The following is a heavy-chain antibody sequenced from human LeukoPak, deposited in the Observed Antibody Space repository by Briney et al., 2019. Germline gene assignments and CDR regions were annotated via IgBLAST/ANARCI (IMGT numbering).Heavy chain of an antibody. V-gene: IGHV1-18*01. CDR2: ISAYNGNT. D-gene: IGHD1-1*01. Sequence: GASVKVSCKASVYTFTSYGLSWGRQASGQGLEWMGWISAYNGNTNYAQKLQGRVAMTTDTSTSTAYMELRSLRSDDTAVYYCARSRGRSNDEDFDYWGQGTLVTVSS. CDR3: ARSRGRSNDEDFDY. CDR1: VYTFTSYG. J-gene: IGHJ4*02.